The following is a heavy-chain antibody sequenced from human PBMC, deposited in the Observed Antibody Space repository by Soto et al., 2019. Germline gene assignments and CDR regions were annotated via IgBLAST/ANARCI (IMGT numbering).Heavy chain of an antibody. D-gene: IGHD2-21*02. CDR3: ARPNCGGDCYSDEYFQQ. Sequence: GASVKVSCKASGYTFTGYYIHWVRQAPGQGLEWMGWINPNSGGTNYAQKFQGRVTMTRDTSISTAYMELSRLRSDDTAVYYCARPNCGGDCYSDEYFQQWGQGTLVTF. V-gene: IGHV1-2*02. J-gene: IGHJ1*01. CDR1: GYTFTGYY. CDR2: INPNSGGT.